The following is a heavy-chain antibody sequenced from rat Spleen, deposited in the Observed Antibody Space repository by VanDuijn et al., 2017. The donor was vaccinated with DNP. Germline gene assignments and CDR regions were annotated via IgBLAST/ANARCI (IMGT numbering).Heavy chain of an antibody. Sequence: EVKLVGSGGGLVQPGRSLKLSCAASGFNFNDYWMGWVRQAPGKGLEWIGEINKDSRTIKYTPSLKYKFTISSDNAQNTLYLKMSKLGTEATAIYYCVREERGVDYWGQGVMVTVSS. CDR1: GFNFNDYW. CDR2: INKDSRTI. J-gene: IGHJ2*01. D-gene: IGHD1-11*01. V-gene: IGHV4-2*01. CDR3: VREERGVDY.